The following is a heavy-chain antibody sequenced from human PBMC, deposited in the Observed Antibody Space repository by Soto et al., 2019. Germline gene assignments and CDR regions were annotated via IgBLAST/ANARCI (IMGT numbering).Heavy chain of an antibody. CDR2: IKQDGSER. V-gene: IGHV3-7*03. CDR3: ARDVGPITIFGEALSGYFDF. CDR1: GFSFGTYW. D-gene: IGHD3-3*01. J-gene: IGHJ4*02. Sequence: GGSLRLSCAVSGFSFGTYWMSWVRQAPGKGLEWLASIKQDGSERYYLDSVKGRFTISRGNAKDSLSLQMNSLRGEDTAFYYCARDVGPITIFGEALSGYFDFWGQGTLVTVSS.